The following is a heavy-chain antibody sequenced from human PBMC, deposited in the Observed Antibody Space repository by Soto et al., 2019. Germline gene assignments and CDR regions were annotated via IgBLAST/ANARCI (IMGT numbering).Heavy chain of an antibody. Sequence: GGSLRLSCAASGFTFSDYYMGWIRQAPGRGLEWISYSSNSGTFTRYSDSVKGRFSISRDNTKNFLYLQMNSLRAEDTAVYYCARSGDNYNLLDYWGQGTPVTVSS. CDR2: SSNSGTFT. J-gene: IGHJ4*02. D-gene: IGHD1-1*01. CDR1: GFTFSDYY. CDR3: ARSGDNYNLLDY. V-gene: IGHV3-11*06.